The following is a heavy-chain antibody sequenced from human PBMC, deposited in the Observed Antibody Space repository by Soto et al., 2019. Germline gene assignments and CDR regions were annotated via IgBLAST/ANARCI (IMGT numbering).Heavy chain of an antibody. CDR2: IYYTGST. CDR3: ARGYYYDSSGYYLPYFDY. J-gene: IGHJ4*02. CDR1: GGPISSYY. Sequence: SETLSLTCTVSGGPISSYYWSWIRQPPGKGLEWIGHIYYTGSTNHNSSLKSRVTISVDTSKNQFSLRLSSMTAADTAVYYCARGYYYDSSGYYLPYFDYWGQGTLVTVSS. V-gene: IGHV4-59*01. D-gene: IGHD3-22*01.